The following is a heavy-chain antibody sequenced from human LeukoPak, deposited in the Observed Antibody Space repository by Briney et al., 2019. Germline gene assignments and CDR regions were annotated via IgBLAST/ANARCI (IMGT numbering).Heavy chain of an antibody. CDR3: ASQGGLRNDF. J-gene: IGHJ4*02. CDR2: ICLDGRI. Sequence: SETLSLTCGVSGGSITSRDCWSWVRQPPGKGLEWIGEICLDGRIHYTPSLKSRVSISIDRSRDQFSLNLISVAAADTAIYFCASQGGLRNDFWGQGTLVTVS. CDR1: GGSITSRDC. D-gene: IGHD2-15*01. V-gene: IGHV4-4*02.